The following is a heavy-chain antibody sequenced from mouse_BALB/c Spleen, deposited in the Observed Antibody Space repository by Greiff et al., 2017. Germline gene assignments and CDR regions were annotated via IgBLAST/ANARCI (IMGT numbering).Heavy chain of an antibody. Sequence: QVQLQQSGAELVRPGSSVKISCKASGYAFSSYWMNWVKQRPGQGLEWIGQIYPGDGDTNYNGKFKGKATLTADKSSSTAYMQLSSLTSEDSAVYCCARAPAYYRGVDYWGQGTTLTVSS. CDR2: IYPGDGDT. V-gene: IGHV1-80*01. CDR3: ARAPAYYRGVDY. J-gene: IGHJ2*01. CDR1: GYAFSSYW. D-gene: IGHD2-14*01.